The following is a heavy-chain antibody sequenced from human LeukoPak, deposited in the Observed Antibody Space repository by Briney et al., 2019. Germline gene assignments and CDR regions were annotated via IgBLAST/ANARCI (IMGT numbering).Heavy chain of an antibody. CDR3: ARLIPAARSDAFDI. D-gene: IGHD2-2*01. V-gene: IGHV3-30*02. CDR2: IRYDGSNK. J-gene: IGHJ3*02. Sequence: GGSLRLSCAASGFTFSSYGMHWVRQAPGKGLEWVAFIRYDGSNKYYADSVKGRFTISRDNSKNTLYLQMNSLRAEDTAVYYCARLIPAARSDAFDIWGQGTMVTVSS. CDR1: GFTFSSYG.